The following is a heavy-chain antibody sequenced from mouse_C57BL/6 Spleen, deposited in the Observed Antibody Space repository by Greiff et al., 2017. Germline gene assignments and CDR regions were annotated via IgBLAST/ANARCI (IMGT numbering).Heavy chain of an antibody. J-gene: IGHJ2*01. CDR2: ISYDGSN. CDR1: GYSITSGYY. D-gene: IGHD2-3*01. V-gene: IGHV3-6*01. CDR3: ARDFGLYDGYYDY. Sequence: ESGPGLVKPSQSLSLTCSVTGYSITSGYYWNWIRQFPGNKLEWMGYISYDGSNNYNPSLKNRISITRDTSKNQFFLKLNSVTTEDTATYYCARDFGLYDGYYDYWGQGTTLTVSS.